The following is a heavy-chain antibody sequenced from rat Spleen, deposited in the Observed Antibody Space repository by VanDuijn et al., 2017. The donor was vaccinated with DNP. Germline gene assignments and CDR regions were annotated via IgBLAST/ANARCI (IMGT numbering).Heavy chain of an antibody. Sequence: EVQLVESGGGLVSPGRSLKLSCAGSGFTFSDYYMAWVRQTPTKGLEWVASITNSGGSTNNRDSVKGRFTISRDNAKSTLYLQMDSLRSEDTATYYCATLKDAWGQGTSVTVSS. J-gene: IGHJ4*01. CDR3: ATLKDA. CDR2: ITNSGGST. CDR1: GFTFSDYY. V-gene: IGHV5-25*01.